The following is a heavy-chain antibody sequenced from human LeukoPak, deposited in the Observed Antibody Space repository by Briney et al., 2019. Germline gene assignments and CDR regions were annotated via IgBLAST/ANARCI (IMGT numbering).Heavy chain of an antibody. CDR3: ARSPPLGDYDLGNHYYFDY. D-gene: IGHD4-17*01. CDR1: GYTFTSYA. Sequence: ASVKVSCKACGYTFTSYAMHWVRQAPGQRLEWMGWINAGNGNTKYSQKFQGRVTITRDTSASTAYMELSSLRSEDTAVYYCARSPPLGDYDLGNHYYFDYWGQGTLVAVSS. J-gene: IGHJ4*02. CDR2: INAGNGNT. V-gene: IGHV1-3*01.